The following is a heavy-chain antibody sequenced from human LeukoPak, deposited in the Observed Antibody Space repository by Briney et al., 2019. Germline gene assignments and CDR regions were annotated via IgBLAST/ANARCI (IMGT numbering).Heavy chain of an antibody. Sequence: RASETLSLTCAVYGGSFSGYYWSWIRQPPGKGLEWIGEINHSGSTNYNPSLKSRVTISVDTSKNQFSLKLSSVTAADTAVYYCARGVQLWLSHFDLWGRGTLVTVSS. D-gene: IGHD5-18*01. J-gene: IGHJ2*01. V-gene: IGHV4-34*01. CDR3: ARGVQLWLSHFDL. CDR1: GGSFSGYY. CDR2: INHSGST.